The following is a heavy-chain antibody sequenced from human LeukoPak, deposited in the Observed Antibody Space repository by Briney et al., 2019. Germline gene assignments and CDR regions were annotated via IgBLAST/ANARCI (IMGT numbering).Heavy chain of an antibody. D-gene: IGHD3-22*01. J-gene: IGHJ4*02. Sequence: GGSLRLSCAASGFTFSSYSMNWVRQAPGKGLEWVSSISSTSSYIYYAGSVKGRFTISRDNAKNSLYLQMNSLRAEDTAVYYCARDDTYYDSSGYYLDYWGQGTLVTVSS. CDR2: ISSTSSYI. CDR1: GFTFSSYS. CDR3: ARDDTYYDSSGYYLDY. V-gene: IGHV3-21*01.